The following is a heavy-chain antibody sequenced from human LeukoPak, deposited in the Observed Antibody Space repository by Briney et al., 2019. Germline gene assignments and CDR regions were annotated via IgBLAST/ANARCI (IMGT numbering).Heavy chain of an antibody. CDR3: ARDRGYGYGYGVDY. D-gene: IGHD5-18*01. Sequence: GGSLRLSCAASGFTFSIYGMHWVRQAPGKGLEYVSAISTNGGSTYYANSVKGRFTISRDNSKNTLYLQMGSLRAEDMAVYYCARDRGYGYGYGVDYWGQGTLVTVSS. CDR2: ISTNGGST. V-gene: IGHV3-64*01. J-gene: IGHJ4*02. CDR1: GFTFSIYG.